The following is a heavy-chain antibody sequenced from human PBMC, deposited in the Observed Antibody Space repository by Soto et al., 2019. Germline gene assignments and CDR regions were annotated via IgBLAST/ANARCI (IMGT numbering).Heavy chain of an antibody. J-gene: IGHJ3*02. CDR1: GFTVSSNY. D-gene: IGHD3-3*01. CDR3: ARDRSTIYAFDI. Sequence: PGESLKISCAASGFTVSSNYMSWVRQAPGKGLEWVSVIYSGGSTYYADSVKGRFTISRDNSKNTLYLQMNSLRAEDTAVYYCARDRSTIYAFDIWGQGTMVTVSS. CDR2: IYSGGST. V-gene: IGHV3-66*01.